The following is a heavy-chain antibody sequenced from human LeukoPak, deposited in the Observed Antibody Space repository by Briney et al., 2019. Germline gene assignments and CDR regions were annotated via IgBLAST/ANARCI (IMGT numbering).Heavy chain of an antibody. CDR1: GFTFSSYG. D-gene: IGHD5-18*01. CDR3: ARDHHTAMAYVFDY. Sequence: PGGSLRLSCAASGFTFSSYGMHWVRQAPGKGLEWVSVIYSGGSTYYADSVKGRFTISRDNSKNTLFLQMNSLRAEDTAVYYCARDHHTAMAYVFDYWGQGTLVTVSS. V-gene: IGHV3-66*01. CDR2: IYSGGST. J-gene: IGHJ4*02.